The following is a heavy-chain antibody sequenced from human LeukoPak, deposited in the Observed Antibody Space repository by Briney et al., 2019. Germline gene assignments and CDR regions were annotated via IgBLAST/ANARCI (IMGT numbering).Heavy chain of an antibody. CDR3: ARGHIDSSAYYYVD. CDR1: GYAFTRYG. V-gene: IGHV1-18*04. CDR2: ISAYNGNT. D-gene: IGHD3-22*01. J-gene: IGHJ4*02. Sequence: ASVKVSCKTSGYAFTRYGVTWMRQAPGQGLEWLGWISAYNGNTDYAQKFQGRITMTTDTSTTTGYMEMRSLRSDDTAVYYCARGHIDSSAYYYVDWGQGTLVTVSS.